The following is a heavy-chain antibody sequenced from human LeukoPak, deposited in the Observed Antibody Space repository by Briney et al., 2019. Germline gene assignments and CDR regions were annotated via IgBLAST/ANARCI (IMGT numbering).Heavy chain of an antibody. CDR3: AKDAGDN. Sequence: GRSLRLSCAASRFSVNRYGMRWVRQAPGKGLEWVAAIWVDGNNDYYADSVKGRFTISRDNSKNTLYLQMNSPRAEDTAVYYCAKDAGDNWGQGTLVTVSS. CDR1: RFSVNRYG. V-gene: IGHV3-33*06. D-gene: IGHD7-27*01. J-gene: IGHJ4*02. CDR2: IWVDGNND.